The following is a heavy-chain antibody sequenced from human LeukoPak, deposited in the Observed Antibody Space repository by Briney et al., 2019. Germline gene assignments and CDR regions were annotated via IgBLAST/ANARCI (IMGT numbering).Heavy chain of an antibody. CDR2: IHTSGST. V-gene: IGHV4-4*07. CDR1: GGSITSYY. Sequence: AETLSLTCTVSGGSITSYYGTYIRQPAGKGLEGIGRIHTSGSTNYNPSLKSRVTMSVDTSKHQFSLSLSSVTAADTAMYYCAREFSGTSIAARVFDSWGQGTLVTVSS. D-gene: IGHD6-6*01. CDR3: AREFSGTSIAARVFDS. J-gene: IGHJ4*02.